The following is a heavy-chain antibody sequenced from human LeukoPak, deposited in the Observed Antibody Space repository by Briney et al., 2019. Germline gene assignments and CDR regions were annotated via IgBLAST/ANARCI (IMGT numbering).Heavy chain of an antibody. J-gene: IGHJ4*02. CDR1: GFTFTIYL. Sequence: GGSLRLSCAASGFTFTIYLMAWVPQAPGKRLEWVANIKQDGSEQYHVDSVRGRFTMSRDNARSSLCLQMDSLRAEDTAVYYCARVSRSGYYGEYWGQGTPVTVSS. CDR3: ARVSRSGYYGEY. CDR2: IKQDGSEQ. V-gene: IGHV3-7*01. D-gene: IGHD3-3*01.